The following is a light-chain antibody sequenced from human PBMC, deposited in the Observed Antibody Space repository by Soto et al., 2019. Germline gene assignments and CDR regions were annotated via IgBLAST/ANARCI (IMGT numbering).Light chain of an antibody. CDR2: DVS. Sequence: QSVLTQSASVSGSPGQSITISCTGTSSDVGTYNYVSWYQQHPGRAPKLLIYDVSNRPSGVSNRFSDSKSGNTASLTISGLQAEDEADYYCSSFTSTYTYVFGTGTKVTVL. V-gene: IGLV2-14*03. CDR3: SSFTSTYTYV. J-gene: IGLJ1*01. CDR1: SSDVGTYNY.